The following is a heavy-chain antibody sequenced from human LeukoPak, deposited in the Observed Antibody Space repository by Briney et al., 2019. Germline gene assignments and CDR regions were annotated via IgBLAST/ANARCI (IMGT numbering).Heavy chain of an antibody. CDR3: ARRAEMTALGLGNWFDP. Sequence: PSETLSLTCTASGGSISSHYWNWIRQPPGKGLEWIGYIYYSGSTNYNPSLKSRDTISVDTSKSQFSLTLSSVTAADTAVYYCARRAEMTALGLGNWFDPWGQGILVIVSS. J-gene: IGHJ5*02. CDR2: IYYSGST. V-gene: IGHV4-59*11. D-gene: IGHD2-21*02. CDR1: GGSISSHY.